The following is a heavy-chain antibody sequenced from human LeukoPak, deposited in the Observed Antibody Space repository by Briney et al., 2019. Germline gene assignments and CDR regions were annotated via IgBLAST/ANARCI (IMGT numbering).Heavy chain of an antibody. V-gene: IGHV4-34*01. J-gene: IGHJ5*02. CDR3: ARDSIATAGQNWFDP. CDR1: GGSFSGYY. Sequence: SETLSLTCAVYGGSFSGYYWSWIRQPPGKGLEWIGEINHSGSTNYNPSLKSRVTISVDTSKNQFSLKLSSVTAADTAVYYCARDSIATAGQNWFDPWGQGTLVTVSS. CDR2: INHSGST. D-gene: IGHD6-13*01.